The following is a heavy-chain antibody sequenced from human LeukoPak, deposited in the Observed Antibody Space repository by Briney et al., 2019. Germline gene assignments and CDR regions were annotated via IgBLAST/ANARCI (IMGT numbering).Heavy chain of an antibody. CDR1: GYTFTSYD. D-gene: IGHD6-13*01. Sequence: ASVKVSCKASGYTFTSYDINWVRQATGQGLEWMGGIIPIFGTANYAQKFQGRVTITTDESTSTAYMELSSLRSEDTAVYYCARSIAAAGQSYYYYYMDVWSKGTTVTVSS. CDR3: ARSIAAAGQSYYYYYMDV. CDR2: IIPIFGTA. J-gene: IGHJ6*03. V-gene: IGHV1-69*05.